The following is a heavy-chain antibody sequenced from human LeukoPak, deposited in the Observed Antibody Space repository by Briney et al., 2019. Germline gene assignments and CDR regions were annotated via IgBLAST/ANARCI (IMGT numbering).Heavy chain of an antibody. Sequence: GGSLRLSCAASGFTFSSFAKTWVRQAPGKGLEWVSSVSGNGGTTYYADSVKGRFTISRGNSKNTLYLQMNSLRAEDTAVYYCAKIGAAGASDYWGQGALVTVSS. CDR3: AKIGAAGASDY. CDR2: VSGNGGTT. V-gene: IGHV3-23*01. J-gene: IGHJ4*02. D-gene: IGHD6-13*01. CDR1: GFTFSSFA.